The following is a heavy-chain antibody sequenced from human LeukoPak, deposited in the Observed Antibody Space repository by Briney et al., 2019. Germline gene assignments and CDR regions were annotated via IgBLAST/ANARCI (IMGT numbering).Heavy chain of an antibody. J-gene: IGHJ4*02. Sequence: SGTLSLTCAVSDGSISSSDWWSWVRQPPGKGLEWIGEIYHSGSTNYSPSLKSRVTISVDKSKNQFSLRLSSVTAADAAVYYCATYNSGWYYFDYWGQGTLVTVSS. V-gene: IGHV4-4*02. CDR3: ATYNSGWYYFDY. CDR1: DGSISSSDW. D-gene: IGHD6-19*01. CDR2: IYHSGST.